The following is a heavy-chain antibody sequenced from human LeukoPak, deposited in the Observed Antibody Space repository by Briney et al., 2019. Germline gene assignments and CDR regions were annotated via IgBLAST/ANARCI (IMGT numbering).Heavy chain of an antibody. J-gene: IGHJ6*02. Sequence: PGRSLRLSCAASGFTFSSYAMHWVRQAPGKGLEWVAVISYDGSNKYYADSVKGRFTISRDNSKNTLYLQMNSLRAEDTAVYCCARDIVVVTAITRRYYYYYGMDVWGQGTTVTVSS. CDR3: ARDIVVVTAITRRYYYYYGMDV. CDR1: GFTFSSYA. D-gene: IGHD2-21*02. CDR2: ISYDGSNK. V-gene: IGHV3-30-3*01.